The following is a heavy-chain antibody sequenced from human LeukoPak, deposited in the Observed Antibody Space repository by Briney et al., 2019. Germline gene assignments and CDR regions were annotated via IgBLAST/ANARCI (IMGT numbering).Heavy chain of an antibody. CDR3: ARGGLFSTDNWFDP. D-gene: IGHD3-9*01. CDR1: GGSISNYY. V-gene: IGHV4-59*01. J-gene: IGHJ5*02. Sequence: PSETLFLTCTVSGGSISNYYWNWIRQPPGRGLEWIGYIYYIGSTNYNPYLKSRVTISVDTSKNQFSLKLNSVTAADTAVYYCARGGLFSTDNWFDPWGQGTLVTVSS. CDR2: IYYIGST.